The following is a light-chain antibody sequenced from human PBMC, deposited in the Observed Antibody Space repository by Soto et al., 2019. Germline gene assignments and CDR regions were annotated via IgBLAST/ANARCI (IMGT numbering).Light chain of an antibody. Sequence: QPALTHAASVSGAPGQAITISYNGTSSDVGNYNYVSWYQQHPGEVPKLIIFNVNNRPSGVSNRFSGSKSGNTASLTISGLQAEDEADYYCSSFTSSTTYVFGTGTKVTVL. V-gene: IGLV2-14*01. J-gene: IGLJ1*01. CDR2: NVN. CDR3: SSFTSSTTYV. CDR1: SSDVGNYNY.